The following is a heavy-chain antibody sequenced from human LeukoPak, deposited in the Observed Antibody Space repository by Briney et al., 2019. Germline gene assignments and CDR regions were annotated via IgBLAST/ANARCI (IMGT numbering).Heavy chain of an antibody. J-gene: IGHJ5*02. Sequence: ASVKDSCKASGYIFSSYAMHWVRQAPGQRLEWMGWINAGNGNTKYSQKFQGRVTITRDTSASTAYMELSSLRSEDTAVYYCARGRYCSGGSCLFDPWGQGTLVTVSS. D-gene: IGHD2-15*01. CDR3: ARGRYCSGGSCLFDP. CDR1: GYIFSSYA. V-gene: IGHV1-3*01. CDR2: INAGNGNT.